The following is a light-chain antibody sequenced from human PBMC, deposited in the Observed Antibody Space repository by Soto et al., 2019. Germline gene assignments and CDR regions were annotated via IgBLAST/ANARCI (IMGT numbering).Light chain of an antibody. CDR3: KKIYTSPPT. CDR2: GAS. V-gene: IGKV1D-16*01. J-gene: IGKJ4*02. Sequence: EIPLPHASSDLSVSVCATFTITCRASQSISSWLAWYQQKPNKANKSLISGASNLQSGVPSRFSGSGSGTDFTLTISSLQPEDFATYYCKKIYTSPPTVGGGTKVDIK. CDR1: QSISSW.